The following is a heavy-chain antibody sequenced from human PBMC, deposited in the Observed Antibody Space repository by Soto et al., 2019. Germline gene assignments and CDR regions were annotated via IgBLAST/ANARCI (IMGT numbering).Heavy chain of an antibody. CDR1: GGTFSSYA. Sequence: GASVKVSCKASGGTFSSYAISWVRQDPGQGLEWMGGIIPIFGTANYAQKFQGRVTITADESTSTAYMELSSLRSEDTAVYYCARSAEKLLMVYATPKYNWFDPWGQGTLVTVSS. J-gene: IGHJ5*02. CDR3: ARSAEKLLMVYATPKYNWFDP. V-gene: IGHV1-69*13. D-gene: IGHD2-8*01. CDR2: IIPIFGTA.